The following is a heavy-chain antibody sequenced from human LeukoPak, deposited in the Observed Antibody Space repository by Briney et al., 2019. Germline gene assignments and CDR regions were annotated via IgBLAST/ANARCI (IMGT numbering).Heavy chain of an antibody. CDR1: GGSISSSSYY. CDR3: ARDHYGSGTYWYYGMDV. CDR2: IYYSGST. V-gene: IGHV4-39*07. J-gene: IGHJ6*02. D-gene: IGHD3-10*01. Sequence: PSETLSLTCTVSGGSISSSSYYWGWIRQPPGKGLEWIGIIYYSGSTYYNPSLKSRVTISVDTSKNQFSLKLSSVTAADTAVYYCARDHYGSGTYWYYGMDVWGQGTTVTVSS.